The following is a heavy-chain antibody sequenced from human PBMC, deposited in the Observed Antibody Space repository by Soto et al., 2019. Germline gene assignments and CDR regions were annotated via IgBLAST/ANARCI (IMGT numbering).Heavy chain of an antibody. CDR2: ISSSSRYI. CDR3: ARDRCLGASCYRTYASHL. Sequence: GGSVRLSCAASEFNFTSYTMNWVRQAPGKGLEWVSSISSSSRYIYYADSVKGRFTISRDDAKNSLYLQMNSLRAEDTAVYYCARDRCLGASCYRTYASHLWGQAIMLTV. D-gene: IGHD2-15*01. J-gene: IGHJ3*01. CDR1: EFNFTSYT. V-gene: IGHV3-21*01.